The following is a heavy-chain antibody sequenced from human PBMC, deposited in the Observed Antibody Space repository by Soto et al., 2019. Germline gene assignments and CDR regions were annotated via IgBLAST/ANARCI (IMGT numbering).Heavy chain of an antibody. D-gene: IGHD1-1*01. Sequence: EVQLVESGGGLVQPGGSLGLSFAASGFNLGIYWMHWVRQAPGKGLVWVSRINDYGTTINYAESVEGRFTISRDDAKTDVYLQMNNLRAEDTAVYYCARGGLDPFEYRGQGALVTVSS. CDR1: GFNLGIYW. CDR3: ARGGLDPFEY. J-gene: IGHJ4*02. CDR2: INDYGTTI. V-gene: IGHV3-74*01.